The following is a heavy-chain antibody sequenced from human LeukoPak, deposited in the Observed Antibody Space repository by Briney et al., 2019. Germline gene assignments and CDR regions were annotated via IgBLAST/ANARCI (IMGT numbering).Heavy chain of an antibody. D-gene: IGHD1-26*01. Sequence: GGSLRLSCETSGFTLSDYWMSWVRQAPEKGLEWVANIKEDGGAKNYVDSVKDRFTISRDNAKNSLYLQMNSLRAEDTALYYCATDSRIVGATGSNDYWGQGTLVTVSS. CDR3: ATDSRIVGATGSNDY. J-gene: IGHJ4*02. V-gene: IGHV3-7*03. CDR2: IKEDGGAK. CDR1: GFTLSDYW.